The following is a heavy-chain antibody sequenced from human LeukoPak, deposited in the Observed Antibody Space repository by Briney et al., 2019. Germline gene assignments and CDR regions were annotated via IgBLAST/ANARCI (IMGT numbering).Heavy chain of an antibody. CDR2: IHEDGGRT. D-gene: IGHD2/OR15-2a*01. CDR3: STWAFYHGLDV. Sequence: GGSLRLSCAASGFSFADYAMRWVRQIPGKGLECVANIHEDGGRTFYADSVKGRFTVSRDNVKNSLFLQMDSLTSDGTALYYCSTWAFYHGLDVWGQGATVIVSS. CDR1: GFSFADYA. V-gene: IGHV3-43*02. J-gene: IGHJ6*02.